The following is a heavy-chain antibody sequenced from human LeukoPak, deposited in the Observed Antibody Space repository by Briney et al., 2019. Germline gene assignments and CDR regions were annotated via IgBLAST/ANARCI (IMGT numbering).Heavy chain of an antibody. V-gene: IGHV3-23*01. Sequence: PGGSLRLSCAASGFTFSSYGMHWVRQAPRKGLEWVSAISGSGGSTYYADSVKGRFTISRDNSKNTLYLQMNSLRAEDTAVYYCAKEGIGLLGAFDIWGQGTMVTASS. J-gene: IGHJ3*02. D-gene: IGHD3/OR15-3a*01. CDR1: GFTFSSYG. CDR3: AKEGIGLLGAFDI. CDR2: ISGSGGST.